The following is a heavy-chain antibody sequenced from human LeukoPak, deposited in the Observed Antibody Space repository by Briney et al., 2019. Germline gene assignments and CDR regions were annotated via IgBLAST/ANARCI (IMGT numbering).Heavy chain of an antibody. V-gene: IGHV4-4*07. J-gene: IGHJ4*02. Sequence: SETLSLTCTVYGGSISSYYWSWIRQPAGKGPESIGRIYTSGSTNYNPSLKSRVTMSVDTSKNQFSLKLSSVTAADTAVYYCASGVAAAGTGLAYWGQGTLVTVSS. D-gene: IGHD6-13*01. CDR1: GGSISSYY. CDR3: ASGVAAAGTGLAY. CDR2: IYTSGST.